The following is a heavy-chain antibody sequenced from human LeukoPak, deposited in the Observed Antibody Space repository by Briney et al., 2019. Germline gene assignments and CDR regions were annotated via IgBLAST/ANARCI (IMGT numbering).Heavy chain of an antibody. CDR3: AKGGTVTMFNSGRPNRYYYYYLDV. Sequence: PGVSLRLSCAASGFAFDDYAMQWVRRAPGKGLVWVSLLSWDGGSTYYVDSVKGRFTISRDNSKNSLYLQMNTLRAEDTALYYCAKGGTVTMFNSGRPNRYYYYYLDVWGKGTTVTVSS. CDR2: LSWDGGST. D-gene: IGHD4-17*01. V-gene: IGHV3-43D*04. CDR1: GFAFDDYA. J-gene: IGHJ6*03.